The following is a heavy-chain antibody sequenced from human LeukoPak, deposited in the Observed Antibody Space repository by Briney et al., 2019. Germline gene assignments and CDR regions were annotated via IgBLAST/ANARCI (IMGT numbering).Heavy chain of an antibody. Sequence: SETLSLTCAVYGGSFSGYYWGWIRQPPGKGLEWIGEINHSGSTNYNPSLKSRVTISVDTSKNQFSLKLSSVTAAVTAVYYCARDRYYGSGGYLKAGYYYGMDVWGQGTTVTVSS. D-gene: IGHD3-10*01. J-gene: IGHJ6*02. CDR3: ARDRYYGSGGYLKAGYYYGMDV. V-gene: IGHV4-34*01. CDR1: GGSFSGYY. CDR2: INHSGST.